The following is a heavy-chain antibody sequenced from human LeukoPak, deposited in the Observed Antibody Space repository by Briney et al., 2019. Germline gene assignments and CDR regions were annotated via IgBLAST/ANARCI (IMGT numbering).Heavy chain of an antibody. CDR3: ARDGDFNPTVPFDI. V-gene: IGHV4-34*01. J-gene: IGHJ3*02. CDR2: INHSGST. D-gene: IGHD4-17*01. Sequence: PSETLSLTCAVYGGSFSGYYWSWIRRPPGKGLEWIGEINHSGSTNYNPSLKSRVTISVDTSKNQFSLKLSSVTAADTAVYYCARDGDFNPTVPFDIWGQGTMVTVSS. CDR1: GGSFSGYY.